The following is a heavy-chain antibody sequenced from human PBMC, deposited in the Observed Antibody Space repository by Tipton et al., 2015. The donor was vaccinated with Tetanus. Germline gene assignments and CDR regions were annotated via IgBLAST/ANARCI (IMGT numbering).Heavy chain of an antibody. J-gene: IGHJ4*02. V-gene: IGHV3-33*01. Sequence: AASGFTFSSYGIRWVRQAPGKGLEWVAVSWYDGTDQYYADSVKGRFTLSRDNSKNTLYLQMNSLRAEDTALYYCAREADCSGGSCFSGDFDNWGQGTQVTVSS. D-gene: IGHD2-15*01. CDR2: SWYDGTDQ. CDR1: GFTFSSYG. CDR3: AREADCSGGSCFSGDFDN.